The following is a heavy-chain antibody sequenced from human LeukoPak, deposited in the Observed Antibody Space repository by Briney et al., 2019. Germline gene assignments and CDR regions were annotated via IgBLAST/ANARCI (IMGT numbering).Heavy chain of an antibody. CDR3: TRDLAAAALDC. V-gene: IGHV3-74*01. J-gene: IGHJ4*02. D-gene: IGHD6-13*01. Sequence: GGSLRLSCAASGFTLSSYWIHWVRHAPGKGLVWVSRINSDGSSTTYADSVKGRFTISRDNAKNTVYLQMNSLRSEDTAVYYCTRDLAAAALDCWGQGTLVTVSS. CDR1: GFTLSSYW. CDR2: INSDGSST.